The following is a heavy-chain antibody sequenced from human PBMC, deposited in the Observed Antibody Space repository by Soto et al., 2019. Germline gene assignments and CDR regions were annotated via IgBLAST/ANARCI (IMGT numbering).Heavy chain of an antibody. CDR1: GYTFTSYA. Sequence: QVQLVQSGAEVKKPGASVKVSCKASGYTFTSYAMHWVRQAPGQRLEWMGWINAGNGNTKNSQKFQGRVTITRDTSASTAYMELSSLRSEDTAVYYCAREWNLDDAFDIWGQGTMVTVSS. J-gene: IGHJ3*02. CDR3: AREWNLDDAFDI. D-gene: IGHD1-1*01. V-gene: IGHV1-3*01. CDR2: INAGNGNT.